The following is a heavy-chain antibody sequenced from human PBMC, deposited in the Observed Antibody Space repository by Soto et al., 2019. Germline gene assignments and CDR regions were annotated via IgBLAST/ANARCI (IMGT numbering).Heavy chain of an antibody. D-gene: IGHD3-10*01. CDR2: ISAYNGNT. CDR1: GYTFTSYG. V-gene: IGHV1-18*01. J-gene: IGHJ4*02. CDR3: ARFEPLYYYGSGSYYFDY. Sequence: ASVKVSCKASGYTFTSYGISWVRQAPGQGLEWMGWISAYNGNTNYAQKLQGRVTMTTDTSTSTAYMELRSLRSDDTAVYYCARFEPLYYYGSGSYYFDYWGQGTLVTVSS.